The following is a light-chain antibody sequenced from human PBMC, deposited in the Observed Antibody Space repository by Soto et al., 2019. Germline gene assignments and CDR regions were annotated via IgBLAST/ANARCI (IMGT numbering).Light chain of an antibody. V-gene: IGKV2-28*01. Sequence: MVMTQSLLSLPVTPGEAASISCRSSQSLLNFNGDNYLDWYLQKPGQSPQLLIYLGSNRASGVPDRFSGSGSGKDFTLKISRVEAEDVGVYYCMQALQTPYTFGQGTKVDIK. CDR1: QSLLNFNGDNY. CDR2: LGS. CDR3: MQALQTPYT. J-gene: IGKJ2*01.